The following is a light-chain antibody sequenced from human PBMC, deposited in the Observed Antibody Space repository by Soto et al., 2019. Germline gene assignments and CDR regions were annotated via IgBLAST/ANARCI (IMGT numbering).Light chain of an antibody. Sequence: DVQMTQSPSSLSASVGDSVTITCRASQSVFNHLSWFQQRPGKGPKLLIYDATSLHAGVPSRFSGSGYRTDFTRTISTVHPEDSAIYYCHQSSSTPLTFGGGTRVELK. CDR2: DAT. CDR3: HQSSSTPLT. J-gene: IGKJ4*01. V-gene: IGKV1-39*01. CDR1: QSVFNH.